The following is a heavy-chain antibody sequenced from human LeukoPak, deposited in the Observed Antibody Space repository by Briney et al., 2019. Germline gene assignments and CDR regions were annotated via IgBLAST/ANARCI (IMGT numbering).Heavy chain of an antibody. J-gene: IGHJ3*02. V-gene: IGHV4-38-2*02. D-gene: IGHD3-22*01. CDR3: AIYDYYDSSGYPILEDAFDI. Sequence: SETLSLTCSVSGDSISTSYYWAWVRRSPGKGLEWIGSIYHSGATDYNPSLKSRVTISVDTSKNQFSLKLSSVTAADTAVYYCAIYDYYDSSGYPILEDAFDIWGQGTMVTVSS. CDR2: IYHSGAT. CDR1: GDSISTSYY.